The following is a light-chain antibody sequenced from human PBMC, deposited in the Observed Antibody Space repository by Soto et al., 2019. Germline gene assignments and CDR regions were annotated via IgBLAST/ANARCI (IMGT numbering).Light chain of an antibody. Sequence: QSVLTQPRSVSGSPGQSVTISCTGTSNDVGGYNYVSWYQQHPGKAPKLIIYDVSKRPSGVSNRFSGSKSGNTASLTISGLQAEDEADYYCCSYAGSSTLYVFGTGTKVTVL. J-gene: IGLJ1*01. CDR3: CSYAGSSTLYV. CDR1: SNDVGGYNY. V-gene: IGLV2-11*01. CDR2: DVS.